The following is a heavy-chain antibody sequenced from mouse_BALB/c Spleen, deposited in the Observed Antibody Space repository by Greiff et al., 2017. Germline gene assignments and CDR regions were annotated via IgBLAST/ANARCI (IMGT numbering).Heavy chain of an antibody. CDR3: TRSRGSLLRLRDAMDY. J-gene: IGHJ4*01. D-gene: IGHD1-2*01. Sequence: EVQLQQSGTVLARPGASVKMSCKASGYSFTSYWMHWVKQRPGQGLEWIGAIYPGNSDTSYNQKFKGKAKLTAVTSASTAYMELSSLTNEDSAVYYCTRSRGSLLRLRDAMDYWGQGTSVTVSS. CDR2: IYPGNSDT. V-gene: IGHV1-5*01. CDR1: GYSFTSYW.